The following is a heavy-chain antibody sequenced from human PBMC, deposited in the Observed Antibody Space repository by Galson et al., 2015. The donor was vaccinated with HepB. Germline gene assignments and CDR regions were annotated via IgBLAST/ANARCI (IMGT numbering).Heavy chain of an antibody. J-gene: IGHJ4*02. CDR2: ISASGGST. V-gene: IGHV3-23*01. CDR3: AKDRSSSRSQGYFDY. Sequence: SLRLSCAASGFTFNNYAMSWVRQAPGKGLEWVSAISASGGSTYYADSVKGRFTISRDTSKNTLFLQMNSLRTEDTAVYYCAKDRSSSRSQGYFDYWGQGIPVTVAS. D-gene: IGHD6-13*01. CDR1: GFTFNNYA.